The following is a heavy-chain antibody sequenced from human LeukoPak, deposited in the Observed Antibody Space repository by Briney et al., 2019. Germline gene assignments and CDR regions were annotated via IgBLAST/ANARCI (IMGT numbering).Heavy chain of an antibody. CDR2: ISDDGRNK. V-gene: IGHV3-30*18. D-gene: IGHD4-17*01. CDR3: AKRPSDYGDYVTYFDY. J-gene: IGHJ4*02. Sequence: GGSLRLSCAASGFSFISYGMHWVRQAPGKGLEWVGVISDDGRNKNYADSVKGRFTISRDNSKDTLCLQMNSLRDEDTAVYYCAKRPSDYGDYVTYFDYWGQGTLVTVSS. CDR1: GFSFISYG.